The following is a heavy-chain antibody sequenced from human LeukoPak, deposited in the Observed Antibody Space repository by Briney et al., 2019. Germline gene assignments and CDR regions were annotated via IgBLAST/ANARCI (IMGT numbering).Heavy chain of an antibody. Sequence: ASVKVSCKASGYTFTSYDTDWVRQATGQGLEWMGWMNPNSGNTGYAQKFQGRVTMTRNTSISTAYMELSSLRSEDTAVYYCARGTNSSGYYYYYYGMDVWGQGTTATVSS. CDR3: ARGTNSSGYYYYYYGMDV. CDR1: GYTFTSYD. D-gene: IGHD3-22*01. CDR2: MNPNSGNT. J-gene: IGHJ6*02. V-gene: IGHV1-8*01.